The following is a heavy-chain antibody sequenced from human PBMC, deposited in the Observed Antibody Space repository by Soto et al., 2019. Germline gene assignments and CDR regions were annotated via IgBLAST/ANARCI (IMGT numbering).Heavy chain of an antibody. J-gene: IGHJ3*02. CDR1: GFPFGPSY. D-gene: IGHD2-2*01. Sequence: GGSLRLSCAASGFPFGPSYIHWVGQAPGKGLEWVSHINGDGTTTVYADSVKGRFTISRDNAKNTLYLQMTSLRAEDTAVYYCARDRGYPDSFDIWGQGTMVTVSS. V-gene: IGHV3-74*01. CDR3: ARDRGYPDSFDI. CDR2: INGDGTTT.